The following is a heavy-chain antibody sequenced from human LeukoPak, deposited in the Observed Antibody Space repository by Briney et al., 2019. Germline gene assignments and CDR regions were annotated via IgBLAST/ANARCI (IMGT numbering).Heavy chain of an antibody. V-gene: IGHV4-59*01. CDR3: ARSRARDAFDI. Sequence: PSETLSLTCTVSGGSISSYYWSWIRQPPGKGLEWIGYIYYSGSTNYNPSLKSRVTISVDTSKNQFSLELSSVTAADTAVYYCARSRARDAFDIWGQGTMVTVSS. J-gene: IGHJ3*02. D-gene: IGHD6-6*01. CDR2: IYYSGST. CDR1: GGSISSYY.